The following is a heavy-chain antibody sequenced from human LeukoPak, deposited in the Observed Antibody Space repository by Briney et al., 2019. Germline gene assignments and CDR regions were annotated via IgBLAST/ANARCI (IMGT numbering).Heavy chain of an antibody. CDR2: VYHTGST. CDR3: TRDRLGGAVASWIPDY. Sequence: KTSETLSLTCTLSGGSISSYYWSWIRQAPGKRLEWIGSVYHTGSTDYNPSLRSPVTISVDTSKNHFSLKVTSVTAADTAIYYCTRDRLGGAVASWIPDYWGQGILVTV. V-gene: IGHV4-59*01. CDR1: GGSISSYY. D-gene: IGHD3-3*01. J-gene: IGHJ4*02.